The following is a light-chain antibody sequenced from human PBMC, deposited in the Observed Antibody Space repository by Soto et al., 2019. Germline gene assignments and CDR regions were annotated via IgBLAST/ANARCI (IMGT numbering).Light chain of an antibody. V-gene: IGKV1-27*01. CDR3: QKYNSAPTWT. Sequence: DIPMTQSPSSLSASVGDRVTITCRASQGISHYLAWYQQKPGKVPKLLIYGASTLQSGVPSRFSGSGSGTDFTLTISSLQPEDVATYYCQKYNSAPTWTFGQGTKVEIK. J-gene: IGKJ1*01. CDR2: GAS. CDR1: QGISHY.